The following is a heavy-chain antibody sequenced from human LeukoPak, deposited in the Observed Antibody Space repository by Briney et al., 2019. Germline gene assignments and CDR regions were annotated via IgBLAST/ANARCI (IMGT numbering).Heavy chain of an antibody. D-gene: IGHD5-18*01. Sequence: GGSVRLSCAASGFTFSDYYMSWIRQAPGKGLEWVSYISSGGSTIYYADSVKGRFTISRDNAKNSLYLQMNSLRAEDTAVYYCASRSTYTYGRTGYFDYWGQGTLVTVSS. CDR2: ISSGGSTI. V-gene: IGHV3-11*01. J-gene: IGHJ4*02. CDR1: GFTFSDYY. CDR3: ASRSTYTYGRTGYFDY.